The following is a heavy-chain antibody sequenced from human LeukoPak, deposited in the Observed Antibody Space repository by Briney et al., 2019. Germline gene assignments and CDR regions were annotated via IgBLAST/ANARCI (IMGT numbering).Heavy chain of an antibody. V-gene: IGHV1-69*01. D-gene: IGHD2-2*01. CDR3: ARGGPVVVPPAQPPFQH. CDR2: IIPIFGTA. Sequence: SVKVSCKASGGTFSSYAISWVRQAPGQGLEWMGGIIPIFGTAHYAQKFQGRVTITADESTSTGYIELSRLRSDDTAMYYCARGGPVVVPPAQPPFQHWGQGTLVTVSS. J-gene: IGHJ1*01. CDR1: GGTFSSYA.